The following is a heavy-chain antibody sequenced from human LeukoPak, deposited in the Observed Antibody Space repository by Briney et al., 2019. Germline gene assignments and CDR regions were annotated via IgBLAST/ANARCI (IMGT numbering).Heavy chain of an antibody. Sequence: GRSLRLSCAASGFTFSSYGMHWVRQAPGKGLEWVAVISYDGSKKYYADSVRGRFTISRDNSKNTLYLQMNSLRAEDTAVYYCAKTHSSGWPSHYYYYGMDVWGQGTTVTVSS. D-gene: IGHD6-19*01. V-gene: IGHV3-30*18. CDR3: AKTHSSGWPSHYYYYGMDV. J-gene: IGHJ6*02. CDR1: GFTFSSYG. CDR2: ISYDGSKK.